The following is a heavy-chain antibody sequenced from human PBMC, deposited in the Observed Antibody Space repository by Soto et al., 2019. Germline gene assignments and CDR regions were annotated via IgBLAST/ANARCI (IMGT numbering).Heavy chain of an antibody. J-gene: IGHJ6*02. Sequence: QVQLVQSGAEVKKPGASVKVSCKASGYTFTSYDINWVRQATGQGLEWMGWMNPNSGNTGYAQKFQGRVTMTRNTSISTAYMELSSLRSEDTAVYYCARVNWNYVASGIGYGMDVWGQGTTVTVSS. CDR1: GYTFTSYD. D-gene: IGHD1-7*01. V-gene: IGHV1-8*01. CDR3: ARVNWNYVASGIGYGMDV. CDR2: MNPNSGNT.